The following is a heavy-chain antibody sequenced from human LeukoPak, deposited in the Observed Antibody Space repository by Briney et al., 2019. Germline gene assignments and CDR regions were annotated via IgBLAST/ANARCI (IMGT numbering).Heavy chain of an antibody. Sequence: ASVKVSCKASGYTFTSYYMHWVRQAPGQGLEWMGMISPSGGSTSYAQKFQGRVTMTRDTSTSTVYMELSSLRSEDTAVYYCARDGILVGALEYYFDYWGQGTLVTVSS. V-gene: IGHV1-46*01. CDR2: ISPSGGST. CDR1: GYTFTSYY. CDR3: ARDGILVGALEYYFDY. J-gene: IGHJ4*02. D-gene: IGHD1-26*01.